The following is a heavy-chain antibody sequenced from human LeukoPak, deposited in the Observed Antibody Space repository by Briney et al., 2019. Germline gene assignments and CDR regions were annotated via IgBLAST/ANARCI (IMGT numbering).Heavy chain of an antibody. V-gene: IGHV4-39*01. CDR1: GGSISSSSYY. Sequence: PSETLSLTCTVSGGSISSSSYYWGWIRQPPGKGLEWFGSIYYSGSTYYNPSLKSRVTISVDTSKNQFSLKLSSVTAADTAVYYCARRREESYFDYWGQGTLVTVSS. CDR2: IYYSGST. CDR3: ARRREESYFDY. J-gene: IGHJ4*02.